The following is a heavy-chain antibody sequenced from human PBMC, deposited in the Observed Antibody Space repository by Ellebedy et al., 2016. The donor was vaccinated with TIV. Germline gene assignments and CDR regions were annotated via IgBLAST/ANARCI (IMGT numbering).Heavy chain of an antibody. D-gene: IGHD3-10*01. CDR2: INQYGSDK. CDR1: GFTFSSYW. V-gene: IGHV3-7*03. Sequence: GESLKISCATSGFTFSSYWVTWVRQAPGKGLEWVANINQYGSDKNYVDSVKGRFTISRDNAKNSLYLQMNSLRAEDTALYYCARAGSPGSVDYWGQGTPITVSS. J-gene: IGHJ4*02. CDR3: ARAGSPGSVDY.